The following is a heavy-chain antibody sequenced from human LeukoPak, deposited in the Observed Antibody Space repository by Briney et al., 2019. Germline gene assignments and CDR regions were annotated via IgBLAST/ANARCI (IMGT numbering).Heavy chain of an antibody. V-gene: IGHV4-39*01. CDR1: GGSISSSSYY. Sequence: PSETLSLTCTVSGGSISSSSYYWGRIRQPPGKGLEWFGSIYYSVSTYYNPSLKSRVTISVDTYKDQFSLKLSSVTAADTAVYYCARRGGNGYYYGSGSYYFDYWGQGTLVTVSS. D-gene: IGHD3-10*01. J-gene: IGHJ4*02. CDR3: ARRGGNGYYYGSGSYYFDY. CDR2: IYYSVST.